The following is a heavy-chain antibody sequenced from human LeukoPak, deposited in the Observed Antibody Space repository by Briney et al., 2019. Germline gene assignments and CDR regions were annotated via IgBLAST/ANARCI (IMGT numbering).Heavy chain of an antibody. J-gene: IGHJ4*02. CDR2: ISGSGDST. V-gene: IGHV3-23*01. Sequence: GGSLRLSCAASGFTFSSYAMSWVRQAPGKGLEWVSAISGSGDSTYYADSVKGRFTISRDNSKNTLYLQMNSLRAEDTAVYYCAKAGAVVVVAAKYFDYWGQGTLVTASS. CDR1: GFTFSSYA. D-gene: IGHD2-15*01. CDR3: AKAGAVVVVAAKYFDY.